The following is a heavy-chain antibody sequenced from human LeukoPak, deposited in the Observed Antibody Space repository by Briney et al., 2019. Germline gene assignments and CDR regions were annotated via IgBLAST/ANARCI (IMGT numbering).Heavy chain of an antibody. CDR2: INPNSGNT. CDR3: ATLPPTYYDYVWGSYRYIAPDY. J-gene: IGHJ4*02. CDR1: GYTFTSYD. Sequence: ASVKVSCKASGYTFTSYDINWVRQATGQGLEWMGWINPNSGNTDYAQKFQGRVTITRDTSISTAYMELSSLRSEDTAVYYCATLPPTYYDYVWGSYRYIAPDYWGQGTLVTVSS. D-gene: IGHD3-16*02. V-gene: IGHV1-8*01.